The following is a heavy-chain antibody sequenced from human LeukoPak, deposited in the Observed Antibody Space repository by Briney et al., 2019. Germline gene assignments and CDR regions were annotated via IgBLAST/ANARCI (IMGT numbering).Heavy chain of an antibody. Sequence: GGSLRLSCAAPGLTFSSHGMSWVRQAPGKGPEWVSSISGSGDNTYYADSVKGRFTISRDNSKNTLYLQMNSLRDEDTAVYYCAKEAGQGYYYDSSGYFDYWGQGTLVTVSS. D-gene: IGHD3-22*01. J-gene: IGHJ4*02. CDR1: GLTFSSHG. CDR3: AKEAGQGYYYDSSGYFDY. V-gene: IGHV3-23*01. CDR2: ISGSGDNT.